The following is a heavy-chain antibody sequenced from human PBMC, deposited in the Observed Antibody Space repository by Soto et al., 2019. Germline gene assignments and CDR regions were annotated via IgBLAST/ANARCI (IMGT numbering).Heavy chain of an antibody. Sequence: LRLSCAASGFTFSSYGMHWVRQAPGKGLEWVAVISYDGSNKYYADSVKGRFTISRDNSKNTLYLQMNSLRAEDTAVYYCAKEKYYYDSSGSYFDYWGQGTLVTVSS. CDR3: AKEKYYYDSSGSYFDY. CDR1: GFTFSSYG. CDR2: ISYDGSNK. D-gene: IGHD3-22*01. V-gene: IGHV3-30*18. J-gene: IGHJ4*02.